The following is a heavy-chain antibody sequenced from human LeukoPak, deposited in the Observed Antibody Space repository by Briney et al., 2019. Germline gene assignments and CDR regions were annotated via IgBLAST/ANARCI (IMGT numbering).Heavy chain of an antibody. D-gene: IGHD5-24*01. J-gene: IGHJ4*02. CDR2: ISSSSSTI. CDR3: AREREMRLDY. V-gene: IGHV3-48*01. CDR1: GFTFSSYS. Sequence: GSLRLSCAASGFTFSSYSKNWVRQAPGKGLEWVSYISSSSSTIYYADSVKGRFTISRDNAKNSLYLQMNSLRAEDTAVYYCAREREMRLDYWGQGTLVTVSS.